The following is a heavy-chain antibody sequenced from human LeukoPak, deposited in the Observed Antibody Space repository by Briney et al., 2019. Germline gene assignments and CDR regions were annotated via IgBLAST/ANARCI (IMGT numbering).Heavy chain of an antibody. J-gene: IGHJ4*02. Sequence: SETLSLTCTVSGGSISSYYWSWIRQPPGKGVEWIGYIYYSGSTNYNPSLKSRVTISVDTSKNQFSLKMRSVTAADTAVYYCARGSEGCYGSGSPLIDYWGQGTLVTVSS. D-gene: IGHD3-10*01. CDR3: ARGSEGCYGSGSPLIDY. CDR2: IYYSGST. CDR1: GGSISSYY. V-gene: IGHV4-59*01.